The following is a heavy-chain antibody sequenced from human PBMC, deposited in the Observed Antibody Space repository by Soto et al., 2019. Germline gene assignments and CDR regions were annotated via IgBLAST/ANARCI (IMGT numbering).Heavy chain of an antibody. CDR1: GLTFSRYA. Sequence: GGSLRLSCAASGLTFSRYAMSWVRQAPGKGLEWVAGISGSGDTTDYADSVKGRFTISRDNSKNTVYLQMSSLRADDTALFYCAGGPSATSRSGFDDWGQGTLVTLSS. J-gene: IGHJ4*02. CDR3: AGGPSATSRSGFDD. D-gene: IGHD2-2*01. CDR2: ISGSGDTT. V-gene: IGHV3-23*01.